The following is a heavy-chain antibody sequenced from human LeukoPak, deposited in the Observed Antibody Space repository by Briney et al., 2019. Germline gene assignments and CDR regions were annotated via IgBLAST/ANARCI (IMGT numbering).Heavy chain of an antibody. Sequence: LSETLSLTCTVSGASISRYYWSWIRQPPGKGLEWIAYVHYSGRTNYNPSLKSRVSISVDTSKKQFSLNLSSVTAADTAVYYCARRGNSWNDFDSWGQGTLVTVSS. D-gene: IGHD6-13*01. J-gene: IGHJ4*02. V-gene: IGHV4-59*08. CDR3: ARRGNSWNDFDS. CDR1: GASISRYY. CDR2: VHYSGRT.